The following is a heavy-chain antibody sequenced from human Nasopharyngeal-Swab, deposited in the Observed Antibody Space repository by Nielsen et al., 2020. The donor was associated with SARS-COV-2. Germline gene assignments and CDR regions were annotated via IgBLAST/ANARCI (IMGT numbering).Heavy chain of an antibody. CDR3: ARSPGDFWSGYYPPHHVCNAFDI. V-gene: IGHV2-26*01. CDR2: IFSNDEK. J-gene: IGHJ3*02. CDR1: GFSLNNARMG. Sequence: SGPTLVKPTETLTLTCTVSGFSLNNARMGVSWIRQPPGKALEWLALIFSNDEKSYSTSLKSRLTISKDTSKSQVVLTMTNMDPVDTATYYCARSPGDFWSGYYPPHHVCNAFDIWGQWTMVTVSS. D-gene: IGHD3-3*01.